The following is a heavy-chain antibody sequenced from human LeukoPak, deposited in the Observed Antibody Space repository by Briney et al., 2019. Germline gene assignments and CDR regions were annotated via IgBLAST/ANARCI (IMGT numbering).Heavy chain of an antibody. D-gene: IGHD3-22*01. Sequence: TLSLTCTVSGDSISSVGYYWSWIRQPAGKGLEWIGRIYTSGSTTYNPSLKSRVTISVDTSKNQFSLKLSSVTAGDTAVYYCARESPPTRFYDSIGYSYYFDFWGQGTLATVSS. V-gene: IGHV4-61*02. CDR3: ARESPPTRFYDSIGYSYYFDF. CDR1: GDSISSVGYY. CDR2: IYTSGST. J-gene: IGHJ4*02.